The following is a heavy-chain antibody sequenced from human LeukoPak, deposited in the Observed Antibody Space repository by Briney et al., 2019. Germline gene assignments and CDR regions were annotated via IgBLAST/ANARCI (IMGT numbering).Heavy chain of an antibody. CDR3: AVRYSGSYKWFDP. V-gene: IGHV4-4*02. CDR1: NGSISSIHW. J-gene: IGHJ5*02. CDR2: IYHNGRT. Sequence: SETLSLTCAVSNGSISSIHWRSWVRQPPGKGLEWIGEIYHNGRTTYNPSLQSRVTISVDKSKNQFSLKLSSVTAADTAVYYCAVRYSGSYKWFDPWGQGTLVTVSS. D-gene: IGHD1-26*01.